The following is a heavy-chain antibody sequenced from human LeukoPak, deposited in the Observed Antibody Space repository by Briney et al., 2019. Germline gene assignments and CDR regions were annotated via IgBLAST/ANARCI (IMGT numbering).Heavy chain of an antibody. J-gene: IGHJ4*02. CDR1: GFTFSSHA. D-gene: IGHD6-19*01. CDR3: AKSVGRQWLVLDY. V-gene: IGHV3-23*01. Sequence: GGSLRLSCAASGFTFSSHAMSWVRQAPGKGLEWVSAISGSGGSTYYADSVKGRFTISRDNSKNTLYLQMNSLRAEDTAVYYCAKSVGRQWLVLDYWGQGTLVTVSS. CDR2: ISGSGGST.